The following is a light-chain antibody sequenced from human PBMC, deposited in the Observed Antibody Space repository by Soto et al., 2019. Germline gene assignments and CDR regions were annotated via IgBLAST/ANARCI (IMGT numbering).Light chain of an antibody. Sequence: EIVLTQSPGTLSLSPGERATLSCRASQSVSGNYLAWYQQKPRQSPRLLIYGSSDRATGIRDRFSGSGSGTDFTLTITRVEPDDFAVYYCQQYGSSPPYTFGQGTKLEIK. CDR1: QSVSGNY. J-gene: IGKJ2*01. CDR2: GSS. V-gene: IGKV3-20*01. CDR3: QQYGSSPPYT.